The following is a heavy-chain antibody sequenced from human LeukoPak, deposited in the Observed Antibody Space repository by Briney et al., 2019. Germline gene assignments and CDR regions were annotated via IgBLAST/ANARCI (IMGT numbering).Heavy chain of an antibody. D-gene: IGHD1-7*01. J-gene: IGHJ3*02. V-gene: IGHV1-8*01. CDR2: MNPNGVNA. CDR3: NRGWETGTTTGEDAFDI. CDR1: GDTFTRYD. Sequence: EAAVRVSCMASGDTFTRYDINWVRQAPGQGVEWMGWMNPNGVNAAYAQKFQSRVTITRKTSISTAYMYLSSVRSEDTAVYYCNRGWETGTTTGEDAFDIWRQGTMVTVSS.